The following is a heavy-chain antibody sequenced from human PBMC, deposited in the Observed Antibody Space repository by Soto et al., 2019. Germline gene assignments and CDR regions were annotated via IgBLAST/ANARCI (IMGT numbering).Heavy chain of an antibody. Sequence: GGSLRLSCAASGFTFSSYGMHRVRQAPGKGLEWVAVISYDGSNKYYADSVKGRFTISRDNSKNTLYLQMNSLRAEDTAVYYCVLYGYGDPGAFDIWGQGTMVTVSS. V-gene: IGHV3-30*03. CDR1: GFTFSSYG. J-gene: IGHJ3*02. CDR2: ISYDGSNK. D-gene: IGHD5-18*01. CDR3: VLYGYGDPGAFDI.